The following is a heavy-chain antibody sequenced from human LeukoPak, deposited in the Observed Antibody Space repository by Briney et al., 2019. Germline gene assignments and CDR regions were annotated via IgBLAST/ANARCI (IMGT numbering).Heavy chain of an antibody. D-gene: IGHD6-19*01. Sequence: GGSLRLSCAASGFTFSTYAMHWVRQAPGKGLEWVAVISYDESDKFYPDSVRGRFTISRDNSKNTLYLQMNSLRPEDTALYYCSRGYNSGWYTVDCWGQGTLVAVSS. V-gene: IGHV3-30-3*01. J-gene: IGHJ4*02. CDR2: ISYDESDK. CDR1: GFTFSTYA. CDR3: SRGYNSGWYTVDC.